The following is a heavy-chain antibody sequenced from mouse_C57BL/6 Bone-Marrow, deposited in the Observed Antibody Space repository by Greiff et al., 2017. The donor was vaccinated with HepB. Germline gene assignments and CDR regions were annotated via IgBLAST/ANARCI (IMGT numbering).Heavy chain of an antibody. V-gene: IGHV1-59*01. CDR3: AREGYWDPAWFAY. CDR1: GYTFTSYW. D-gene: IGHD4-1*01. J-gene: IGHJ3*01. Sequence: VQLQQPGAELVRPGTSVKLSCKASGYTFTSYWMHWVKQRPGQGLEWIGVIDPSDSYTNYNQKFKGKATLTVDTSSSTAYMQRSSLTSEDSAVYYCAREGYWDPAWFAYWGQGTLVTVSA. CDR2: IDPSDSYT.